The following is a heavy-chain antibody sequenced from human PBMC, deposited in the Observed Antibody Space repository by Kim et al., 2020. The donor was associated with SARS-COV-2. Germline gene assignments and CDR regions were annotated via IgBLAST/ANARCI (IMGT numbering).Heavy chain of an antibody. Sequence: AASVKGRFTISGDNAKNSLYRQMNSRRAEDTAVYYCARLRPAYNWNYDYWGQGTLVTVSS. CDR3: ARLRPAYNWNYDY. J-gene: IGHJ4*02. V-gene: IGHV3-21*01. D-gene: IGHD1-7*01.